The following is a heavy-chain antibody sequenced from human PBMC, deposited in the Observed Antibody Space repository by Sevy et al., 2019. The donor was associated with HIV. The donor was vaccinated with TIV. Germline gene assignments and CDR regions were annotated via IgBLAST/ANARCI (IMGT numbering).Heavy chain of an antibody. J-gene: IGHJ5*01. D-gene: IGHD4-17*01. CDR3: ATRSTVTPLSPLYNLFES. V-gene: IGHV4-39*01. CDR2: IYYSGST. Sequence: SETLSLTCIVSGGSISSSIYDWGWIRQPPGKGLEWIGSIYYSGSTYYNPSLKSRVTISVDTSKNQFSLKLSSVTAADTAVYYCATRSTVTPLSPLYNLFESWGQRTLVTVSS. CDR1: GGSISSSIYD.